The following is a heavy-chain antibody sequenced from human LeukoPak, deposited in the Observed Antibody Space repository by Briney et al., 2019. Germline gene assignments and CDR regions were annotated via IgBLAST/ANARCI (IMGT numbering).Heavy chain of an antibody. CDR1: GGSISSSNW. J-gene: IGHJ4*02. CDR2: IYHSGST. CDR3: ARRTVVLPFDY. Sequence: SGTLSLTCAVSGGSISSSNWWSWIRQPPGKGLEWIGEIYHSGSTNYNPSLKSRVTISVDTSKNQFSLKLSSVTAADTAVYYCARRTVVLPFDYWGQGTLVTVSS. D-gene: IGHD4-23*01. V-gene: IGHV4-4*02.